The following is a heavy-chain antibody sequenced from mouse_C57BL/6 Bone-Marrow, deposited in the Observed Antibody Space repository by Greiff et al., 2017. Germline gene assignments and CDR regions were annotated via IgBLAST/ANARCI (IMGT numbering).Heavy chain of an antibody. Sequence: EVNVVESGAELVRPGASVKLSCTASGFNIKDDYMHWVKQRPEQGLEWIGWIDPENGDTEYASKFQGKATITADTSSNTAYLQLSSLTSEDTAVYYCTTPLITTVVAKWYFDVWGTGTTVTVSS. J-gene: IGHJ1*03. V-gene: IGHV14-4*01. CDR1: GFNIKDDY. CDR2: IDPENGDT. D-gene: IGHD1-1*01. CDR3: TTPLITTVVAKWYFDV.